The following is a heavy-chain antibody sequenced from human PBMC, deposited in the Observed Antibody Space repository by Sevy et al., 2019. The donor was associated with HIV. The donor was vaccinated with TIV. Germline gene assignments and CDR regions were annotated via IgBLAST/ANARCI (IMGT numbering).Heavy chain of an antibody. V-gene: IGHV3-21*01. J-gene: IGHJ3*02. CDR3: ARDQLRFLEWLLLGFAFDI. CDR1: GFTFSSYS. D-gene: IGHD3-3*01. Sequence: GGSLRLSCAASGFTFSSYSMNWVRQAPGKGLEWVSSISSSSSYIYYADSVKGRFTISRDNAKNSLYRQMNSLRAGDTAVYYCARDQLRFLEWLLLGFAFDIWGQGTMVTVSS. CDR2: ISSSSSYI.